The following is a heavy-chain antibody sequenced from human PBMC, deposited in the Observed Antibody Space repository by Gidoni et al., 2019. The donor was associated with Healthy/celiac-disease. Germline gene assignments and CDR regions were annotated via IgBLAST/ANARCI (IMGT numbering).Heavy chain of an antibody. V-gene: IGHV3-23*01. J-gene: IGHJ6*03. CDR1: GFTFSSYA. CDR3: AKAYDFWSQEIILTNYYYYYYMDV. D-gene: IGHD3-3*01. Sequence: EVQLLESGGGLVQPGGSLRLSCAASGFTFSSYAMSWVRQAPGKGLAWVSAISGSGGSTYYADSVKGRFTISRDNSKNTLYLQMNSLRAEDTAVYYCAKAYDFWSQEIILTNYYYYYYMDVWGKGTTVTVSS. CDR2: ISGSGGST.